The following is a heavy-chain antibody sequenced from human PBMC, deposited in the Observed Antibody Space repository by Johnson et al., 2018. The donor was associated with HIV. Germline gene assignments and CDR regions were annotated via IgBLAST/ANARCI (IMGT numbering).Heavy chain of an antibody. CDR1: GFSFDDYA. CDR2: ITWNSDNI. Sequence: DVQVVESGGGLVQPGTSLRLSCAVSGFSFDDYAMHWVRQAPGKGLEWVSGITWNSDNIGYADSVKGRFTISRDTAKNFLFLQMNSLRTEDTAFYYCAKGSTLGNPHLGDAFDIWGQGTLVTVSS. V-gene: IGHV3-9*01. CDR3: AKGSTLGNPHLGDAFDI. D-gene: IGHD3-16*01. J-gene: IGHJ3*02.